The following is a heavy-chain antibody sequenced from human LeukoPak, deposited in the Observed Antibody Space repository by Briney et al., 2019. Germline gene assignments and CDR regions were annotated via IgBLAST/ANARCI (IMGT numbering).Heavy chain of an antibody. CDR2: IKQDGSEK. V-gene: IGHV3-7*03. CDR1: GFIFSSYW. D-gene: IGHD4-23*01. Sequence: GGSLRLSCAASGFIFSSYWMSWVRQAPGKGLEWVANIKQDGSEKYYVDSVKGRFTISRDNAKNSLYLQMNSLRAEDTAVYYCARVSWGMTTVAVFDYWGQGTLVTVSS. J-gene: IGHJ4*02. CDR3: ARVSWGMTTVAVFDY.